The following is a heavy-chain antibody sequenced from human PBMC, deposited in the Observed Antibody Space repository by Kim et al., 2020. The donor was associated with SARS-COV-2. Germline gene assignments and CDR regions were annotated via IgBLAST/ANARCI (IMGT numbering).Heavy chain of an antibody. CDR3: AKDRVRGAFSYYYYGMDV. CDR1: GFTFSTYA. Sequence: GGSLRLSCAASGFTFSTYAMSWVRQAPGKGLEWVSVIYSGGSSTYYADSVKGRFTISRDNSKNTLYLQMNSLRAEDTAVYYCAKDRVRGAFSYYYYGMDV. J-gene: IGHJ6*01. CDR2: IYSGGSST. V-gene: IGHV3-23*03. D-gene: IGHD3-10*01.